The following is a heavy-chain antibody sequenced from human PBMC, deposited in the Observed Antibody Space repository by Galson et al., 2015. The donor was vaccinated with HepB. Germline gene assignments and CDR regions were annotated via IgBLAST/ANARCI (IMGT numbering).Heavy chain of an antibody. D-gene: IGHD6-6*01. CDR2: IWYDGSNK. J-gene: IGHJ6*03. Sequence: SLRLSCAASGFNFKSYGMHWVRQAPGKGLEWVAIIWYDGSNKFYADSVKGRFTISRDNSKKTLYLEMNSLRAEDTAVYYCARVSGSSSRYCYMDVWGKGTTVTVSS. V-gene: IGHV3-33*01. CDR1: GFNFKSYG. CDR3: ARVSGSSSRYCYMDV.